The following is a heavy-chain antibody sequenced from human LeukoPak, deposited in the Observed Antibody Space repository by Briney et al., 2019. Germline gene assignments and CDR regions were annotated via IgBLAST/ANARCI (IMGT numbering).Heavy chain of an antibody. Sequence: PSETLSLTCTASGGSISSYYWSRIRQPPGKGLEWIGYIYYSGSTNYNPSLKSRVTISVDTSKNQFSLKLSSVTAADTAVYYCAREYIYYYGSSGYYYGGYAFDIWGQGTMVTASS. V-gene: IGHV4-59*01. J-gene: IGHJ3*02. CDR3: AREYIYYYGSSGYYYGGYAFDI. CDR1: GGSISSYY. CDR2: IYYSGST. D-gene: IGHD3-22*01.